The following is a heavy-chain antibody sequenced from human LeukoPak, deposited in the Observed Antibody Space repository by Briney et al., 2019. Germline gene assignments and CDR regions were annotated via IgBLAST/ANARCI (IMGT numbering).Heavy chain of an antibody. V-gene: IGHV4-59*08. D-gene: IGHD2-8*02. CDR2: IHYSGSA. CDR3: ARHSDGGAKLRLDY. J-gene: IGHJ4*02. Sequence: SETLSLTCTVSGASISGYFWSWIRQPPGKGPEWIGFIHYSGSANYNPSLESRLTTSADTSKNQFSLKLSPVVAADTAVYYCARHSDGGAKLRLDYWGRGTLVTVSS. CDR1: GASISGYF.